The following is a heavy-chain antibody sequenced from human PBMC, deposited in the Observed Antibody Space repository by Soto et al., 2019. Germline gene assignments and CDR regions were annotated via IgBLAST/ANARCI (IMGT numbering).Heavy chain of an antibody. CDR2: ISGRGGST. D-gene: IGHD6-19*01. V-gene: IGHV3-23*01. Sequence: PGGSLRLSCAASGFTFSRYAMSWVRQAPGKGLERVSAISGRGGSTYYADSVKRRLTISRGNSKKTLYLQMHSLRAEDTAVYYCAKLDSSGWYHPSCIDYWGQGTMVTVYS. CDR1: GFTFSRYA. CDR3: AKLDSSGWYHPSCIDY. J-gene: IGHJ4*02.